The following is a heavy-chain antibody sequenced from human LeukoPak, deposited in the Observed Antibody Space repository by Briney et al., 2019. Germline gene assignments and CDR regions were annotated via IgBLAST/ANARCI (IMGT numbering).Heavy chain of an antibody. CDR1: GYTLTDLS. V-gene: IGHV1-24*01. D-gene: IGHD2-2*01. CDR2: FDPEDGET. Sequence: ASVKVSCKVSGYTLTDLSMHWVRQAPGKGLEWMGGFDPEDGETIYAQKFQGRVTMTEDTSKGTAYLELSSLRSEDTAVYYCSTAEHIVVAPDYWGQGTLVTVSS. CDR3: STAEHIVVAPDY. J-gene: IGHJ4*02.